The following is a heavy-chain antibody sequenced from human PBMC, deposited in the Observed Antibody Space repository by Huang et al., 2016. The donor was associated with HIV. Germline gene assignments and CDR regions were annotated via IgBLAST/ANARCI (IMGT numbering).Heavy chain of an antibody. CDR2: ISYDGNKK. CDR1: GFRLSNYG. CDR3: GKDWTGSSGWFTLHYYYYGMDV. V-gene: IGHV3-30*18. J-gene: IGHJ6*02. Sequence: QVQLVESGGGVVQPGRSLRLSCAASGFRLSNYGIHWVRTAPGKGLVLVSFISYDGNKKYYADSVKGRFTISRDNSNNTLFLQMNSLRAEDTAVYYCGKDWTGSSGWFTLHYYYYGMDVWGQGTTVTVSS. D-gene: IGHD6-19*01.